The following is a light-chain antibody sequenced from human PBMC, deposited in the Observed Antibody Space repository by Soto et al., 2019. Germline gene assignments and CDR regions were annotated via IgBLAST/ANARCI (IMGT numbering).Light chain of an antibody. CDR2: GAS. CDR3: QQYNNWPWT. J-gene: IGKJ1*01. Sequence: ELLMTQSPATLSVAPGGRATLSYRASQIISDTLAWYQQKPGQTPRLLNYGASKRATGFPARFSGSGSGTDFTLTISSLQSEDFAVYYCQQYNNWPWTFGQGTKVDIK. V-gene: IGKV3-15*01. CDR1: QIISDT.